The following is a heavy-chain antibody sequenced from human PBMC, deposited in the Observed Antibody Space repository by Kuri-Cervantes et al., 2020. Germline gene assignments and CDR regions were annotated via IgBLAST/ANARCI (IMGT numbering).Heavy chain of an antibody. V-gene: IGHV3-33*01. Sequence: SLKISCAASGFTFSRYGMRWVRQAPGKGLEWVAVIWYDGSNKYYADSVKGRFTISRDNSKNTLYLQMNSLRAEDTAVYYCARERRDFSSTSCPQIPAYYYYYYGMDVWGQGTTVTVSS. J-gene: IGHJ6*02. CDR3: ARERRDFSSTSCPQIPAYYYYYYGMDV. CDR2: IWYDGSNK. CDR1: GFTFSRYG. D-gene: IGHD2-2*01.